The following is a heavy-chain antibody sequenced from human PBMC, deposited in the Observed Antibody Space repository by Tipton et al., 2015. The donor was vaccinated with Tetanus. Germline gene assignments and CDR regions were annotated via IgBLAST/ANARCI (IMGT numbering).Heavy chain of an antibody. Sequence: SLRLSCAASGFTFSSYSMTWVRQSPGKGLEWVSVISASGDSTYYADFVKGRFIISRDTSKNTLYLQMNSLRAEDTAVYYCARSASPFDYWGQGTLVTVSS. CDR1: GFTFSSYS. CDR3: ARSASPFDY. V-gene: IGHV3-23*01. J-gene: IGHJ4*02. CDR2: ISASGDST.